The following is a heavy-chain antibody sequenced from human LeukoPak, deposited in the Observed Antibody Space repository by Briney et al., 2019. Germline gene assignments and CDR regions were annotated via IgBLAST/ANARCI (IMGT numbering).Heavy chain of an antibody. D-gene: IGHD3-3*01. Sequence: PSETLSLTCAVYGGSFSGYYWSWIRQPPGKGLEWIGEINHSGSTNYNPSLKSRVTISVDTSKNQFSLKLSSVTAADTAVYYCARGYDFWSGYYRRYYFDYWGQGTLSPSPQ. CDR3: ARGYDFWSGYYRRYYFDY. J-gene: IGHJ4*02. CDR1: GGSFSGYY. V-gene: IGHV4-34*01. CDR2: INHSGST.